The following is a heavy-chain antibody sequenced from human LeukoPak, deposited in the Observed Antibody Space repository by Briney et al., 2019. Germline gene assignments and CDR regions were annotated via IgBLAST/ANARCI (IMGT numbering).Heavy chain of an antibody. CDR3: ARIRYGSGSSNWFDP. D-gene: IGHD3-10*01. Sequence: ASVKVSCKASGGTFSSYAISWVRQAPGQGLEWMGWISVYNGSTNYAQILQGRFTMTTDTSTSTAYMELRSLRSDDTAVYYCARIRYGSGSSNWFDPWGQGTLVTVSS. J-gene: IGHJ5*02. CDR2: ISVYNGST. V-gene: IGHV1-18*01. CDR1: GGTFSSYA.